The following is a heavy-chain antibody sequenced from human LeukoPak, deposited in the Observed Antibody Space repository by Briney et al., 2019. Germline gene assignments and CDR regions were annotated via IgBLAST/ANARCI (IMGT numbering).Heavy chain of an antibody. CDR2: ITSSSNII. D-gene: IGHD4-17*01. V-gene: IGHV3-48*04. Sequence: GGSLRLSCATSGFTFSSYSMNWVRQAPGKGLEWISYITSSSNIIYYADSVKGRFTISRDNAKNSLYLQMNSLRAEDTAVYYCARLPLYGDYGGSYWGQGTLVTVSS. CDR1: GFTFSSYS. J-gene: IGHJ4*02. CDR3: ARLPLYGDYGGSY.